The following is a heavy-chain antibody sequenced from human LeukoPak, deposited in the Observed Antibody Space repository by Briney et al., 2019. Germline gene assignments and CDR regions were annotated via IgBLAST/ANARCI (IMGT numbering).Heavy chain of an antibody. CDR3: ARGWNTTPRSGFDI. Sequence: GSLRLSCAASEFTISRYWMHWVRQAPGKGLVWVSSINNDGSITTYADSVKGRFTISRDNVKNTLFLQMNSLGAEDTALYYCARGWNTTPRSGFDIWGLGTMVTVSS. V-gene: IGHV3-74*01. J-gene: IGHJ3*02. CDR1: EFTISRYW. CDR2: INNDGSIT. D-gene: IGHD2-15*01.